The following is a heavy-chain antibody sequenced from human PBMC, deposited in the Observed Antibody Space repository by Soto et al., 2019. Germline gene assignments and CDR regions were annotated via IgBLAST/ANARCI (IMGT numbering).Heavy chain of an antibody. V-gene: IGHV4-4*02. J-gene: IGHJ4*02. CDR3: ARVFSSGSGWMYYFDF. Sequence: QVQLQESGPGLVKPSKTLSLTCTVSSDSIAGENWWSWVRQPPGMGLEWIGEIFHTGGTNYNPSLKGRVTMEVDKSKNQFSLKLISATAADTAVYYCARVFSSGSGWMYYFDFWGQGTLVSVSS. D-gene: IGHD6-25*01. CDR1: SDSIAGENW. CDR2: IFHTGGT.